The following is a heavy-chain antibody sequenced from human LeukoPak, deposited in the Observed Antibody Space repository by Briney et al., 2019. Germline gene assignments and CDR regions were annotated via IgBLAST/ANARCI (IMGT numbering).Heavy chain of an antibody. D-gene: IGHD5-12*01. V-gene: IGHV4-38-2*02. CDR3: ARDPDIVATFDY. CDR2: IYHSGST. J-gene: IGHJ4*02. CDR1: GYSISSGYY. Sequence: PSETLSLTCTVSGYSISSGYYWGWIRQPPGKGLEWIGSIYHSGSTYYNPSLKSRVTISVDTSKNQFSLKLSSVTAADTAVYYCARDPDIVATFDYWGQGTLVTVSS.